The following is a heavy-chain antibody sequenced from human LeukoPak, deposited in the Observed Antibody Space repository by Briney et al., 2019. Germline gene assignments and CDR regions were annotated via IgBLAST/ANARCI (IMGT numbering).Heavy chain of an antibody. CDR2: ISAYNGNT. Sequence: ASVKVSCKASGYTFTSYGISWVRQAPGQGLEWMGWISAYNGNTNYAQKLQGRVTMTRDMSTSTVYMELSSLRSEDTAVYYCARVAVAGWVFDYWGQGTLVTVSS. J-gene: IGHJ4*02. D-gene: IGHD6-19*01. CDR1: GYTFTSYG. CDR3: ARVAVAGWVFDY. V-gene: IGHV1-18*01.